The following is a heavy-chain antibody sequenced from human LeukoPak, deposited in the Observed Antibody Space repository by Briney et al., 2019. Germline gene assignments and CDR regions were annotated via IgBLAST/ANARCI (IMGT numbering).Heavy chain of an antibody. Sequence: GGTLRLSCAASGFTFSSYGMSWVRQAPGKGLEWVSAISGSGGSTYYADSVKGRFTISRDNAKNSLYLQMNSLRAEDMALYYCAKDIVAEYSSGSTFDYWGQGTLVTVSS. CDR1: GFTFSSYG. J-gene: IGHJ4*02. D-gene: IGHD6-19*01. CDR2: ISGSGGST. CDR3: AKDIVAEYSSGSTFDY. V-gene: IGHV3-23*01.